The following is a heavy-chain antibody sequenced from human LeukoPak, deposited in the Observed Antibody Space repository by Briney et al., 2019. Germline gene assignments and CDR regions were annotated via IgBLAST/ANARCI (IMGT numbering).Heavy chain of an antibody. CDR2: IHPVDSET. J-gene: IGHJ3*02. CDR1: GYGFPAYW. V-gene: IGHV5-51*01. Sequence: GESLKISCKASGYGFPAYWNAWVRQMPGNGLEWMGIIHPVDSETKYSPSFQGQVTISADKSVDTVYLQWDSLRAADSAMYYCAREGRWEPHAFDIWGQGTMVTVSS. CDR3: AREGRWEPHAFDI. D-gene: IGHD1-26*01.